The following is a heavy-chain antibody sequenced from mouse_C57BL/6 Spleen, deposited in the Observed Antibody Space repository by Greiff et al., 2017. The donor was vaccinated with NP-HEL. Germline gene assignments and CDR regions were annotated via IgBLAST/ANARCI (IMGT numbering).Heavy chain of an antibody. Sequence: QVQLQQPGAELVKPGASVKLSCKASGYTFTSYWMHWVKQRPGQGLEWIGMIHPNSGSTNYNEKFKSKATLTVDKSSSTAYMQLSSLTSEDSAVYYCARCYYGSRGYAMDYWGQGTSVTVSS. CDR2: IHPNSGST. CDR1: GYTFTSYW. J-gene: IGHJ4*01. V-gene: IGHV1-64*01. D-gene: IGHD1-1*01. CDR3: ARCYYGSRGYAMDY.